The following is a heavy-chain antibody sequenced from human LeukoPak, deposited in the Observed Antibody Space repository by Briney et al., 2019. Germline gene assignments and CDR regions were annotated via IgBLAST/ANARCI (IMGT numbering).Heavy chain of an antibody. J-gene: IGHJ6*04. D-gene: IGHD4-11*01. Sequence: GGSLRLSCTASGFTFGDYAVTWVRQAPGKGLEWVGFIRSKAYGGTTEYAASVKGRFTISRDDSKGVAYLQVSSLKTEDTAVYYCARGSNLYYYYGMDVWGKGTTVTVSS. CDR1: GFTFGDYA. CDR2: IRSKAYGGTT. CDR3: ARGSNLYYYYGMDV. V-gene: IGHV3-49*04.